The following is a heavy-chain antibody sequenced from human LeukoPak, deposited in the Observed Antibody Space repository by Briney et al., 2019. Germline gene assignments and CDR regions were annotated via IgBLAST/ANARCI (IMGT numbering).Heavy chain of an antibody. CDR3: ARAGPWQIDP. D-gene: IGHD3-10*01. CDR1: GGSISSSSYY. J-gene: IGHJ5*02. Sequence: PSETLSLTCTVSGGSISSSSYYWGWIRQPPGKGLEWIGSIYYSGSTYYNPSLKSRVTISVDRSKNQFSLRLTSVTAADTAVYYCARAGPWQIDPWGQGTLVTVSS. CDR2: IYYSGST. V-gene: IGHV4-39*07.